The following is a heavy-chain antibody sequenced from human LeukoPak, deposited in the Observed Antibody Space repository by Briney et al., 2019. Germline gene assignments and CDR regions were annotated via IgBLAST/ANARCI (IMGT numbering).Heavy chain of an antibody. CDR1: GFTFSSYG. CDR3: TKASRFGYSYGPREYFYYMDV. Sequence: GRSLRLSCAASGFTFSSYGMHWVRQAPGKGLEWVAVISYDGSNKYYADSVKGRFTISRDNSKNTLYLQMNSLRAEDTAVYYCTKASRFGYSYGPREYFYYMDVWGKGTTVTISS. D-gene: IGHD5-18*01. J-gene: IGHJ6*03. V-gene: IGHV3-30*18. CDR2: ISYDGSNK.